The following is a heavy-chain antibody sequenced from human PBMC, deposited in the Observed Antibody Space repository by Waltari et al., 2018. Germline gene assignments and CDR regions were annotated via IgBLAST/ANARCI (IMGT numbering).Heavy chain of an antibody. CDR3: ASFQATVTTSAGDY. Sequence: QVQLQQWGAGLLKPSETLSLTCAVHGGSFSGYYWSRIRQPPGKGLEWIGEINHSGSTNYNPSLKSRVTISVDTSKNQFSLKLSSVTAADTAVYYCASFQATVTTSAGDYWGQGTLVTVSS. D-gene: IGHD4-17*01. CDR1: GGSFSGYY. V-gene: IGHV4-34*01. CDR2: INHSGST. J-gene: IGHJ4*02.